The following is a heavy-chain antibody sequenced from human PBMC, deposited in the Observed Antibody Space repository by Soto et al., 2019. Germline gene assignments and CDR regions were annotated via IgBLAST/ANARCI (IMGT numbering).Heavy chain of an antibody. Sequence: QITLNESGPTVVRPTETLTLTCRFSGFSLTTSGVGVGWIRQSPGKAPEWLALIYWDDDKRYSASLKSRLTITKDTPQSQEVLTVSDLDPTATASYYCAHRVLRTVFGLVTTTAIYFDFWGQGTPVAVSS. CDR1: GFSLTTSGVG. V-gene: IGHV2-5*02. CDR3: AHRVLRTVFGLVTTTAIYFDF. CDR2: IYWDDDK. D-gene: IGHD3-3*01. J-gene: IGHJ4*02.